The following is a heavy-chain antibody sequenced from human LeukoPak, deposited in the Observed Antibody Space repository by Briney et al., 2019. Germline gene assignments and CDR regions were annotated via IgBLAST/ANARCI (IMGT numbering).Heavy chain of an antibody. V-gene: IGHV3-30*18. D-gene: IGHD1-26*01. CDR1: GFTFSHYG. Sequence: GRSLRLSCAPSGFTFSHYGMHWVRQAPGRGLEWGAVISYDGSNKNHADSVKGRFTISRDNSKNTLYRQMNSLRVEDTAVYYCAKDQRGIYSGSYGGFGNWGQGTLVTVSS. CDR2: ISYDGSNK. J-gene: IGHJ4*02. CDR3: AKDQRGIYSGSYGGFGN.